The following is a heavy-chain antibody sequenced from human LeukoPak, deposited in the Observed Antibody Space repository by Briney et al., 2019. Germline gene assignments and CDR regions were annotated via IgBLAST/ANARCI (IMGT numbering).Heavy chain of an antibody. CDR1: NGSVRSYY. Sequence: SETLSLTCTVSNGSVRSYYWSWVRQSPGKGLEWIGYIYYSGGTNYNPSLKSRVTISIHTSRNQFSLMLSSVTAADTAMYYCARYYDRTGFDYWGQGTLVTVSS. CDR2: IYYSGGT. J-gene: IGHJ4*02. V-gene: IGHV4-59*08. D-gene: IGHD3-16*01. CDR3: ARYYDRTGFDY.